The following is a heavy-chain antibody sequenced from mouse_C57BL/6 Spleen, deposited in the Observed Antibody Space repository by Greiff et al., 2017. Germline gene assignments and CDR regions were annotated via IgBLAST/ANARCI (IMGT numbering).Heavy chain of an antibody. V-gene: IGHV5-17*01. CDR2: ISSGSSTI. CDR1: GFTFSDYG. J-gene: IGHJ4*01. Sequence: EVKLVESGGGLVKPGGSLKLSCAASGFTFSDYGMHWVRQAPEKGLEWVAYISSGSSTIYYADTVKGRFTISRDNAKNTLFRQMTSLRSEDTAMYYCARHYGRAMDYWGQGTSVTVSS. D-gene: IGHD1-1*01. CDR3: ARHYGRAMDY.